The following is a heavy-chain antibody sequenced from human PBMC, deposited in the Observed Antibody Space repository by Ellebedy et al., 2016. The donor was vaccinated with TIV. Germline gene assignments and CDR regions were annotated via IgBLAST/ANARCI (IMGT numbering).Heavy chain of an antibody. CDR3: AREDWVQIWLYAFDI. V-gene: IGHV3-7*03. D-gene: IGHD5-18*01. Sequence: PGGSLRLSCAASGFTFSRYWMRRVRQAPGKGLEWVANIQQAGSEKYYVDTVKCRFTISSDNAKNSLYLEMNSLRAEDSAVYYCAREDWVQIWLYAFDIWGQGTMVTVSS. CDR1: GFTFSRYW. CDR2: IQQAGSEK. J-gene: IGHJ3*02.